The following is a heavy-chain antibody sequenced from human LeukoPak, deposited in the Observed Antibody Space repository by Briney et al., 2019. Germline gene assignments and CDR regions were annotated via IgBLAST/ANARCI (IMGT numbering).Heavy chain of an antibody. V-gene: IGHV3-48*01. Sequence: GGSLRLSCTASGFTFSTGPMNWVRQAPGQGLEWLSNIRHTGTEMSYAESVKGRFTISRDNAKNSLFLQMNSLRVEDTAVYYCVRDVNWSFDSWGQGTLVTVSS. J-gene: IGHJ4*02. CDR1: GFTFSTGP. CDR2: IRHTGTEM. CDR3: VRDVNWSFDS.